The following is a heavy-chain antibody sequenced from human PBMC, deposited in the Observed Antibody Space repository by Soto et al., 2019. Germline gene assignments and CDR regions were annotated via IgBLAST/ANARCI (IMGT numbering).Heavy chain of an antibody. J-gene: IGHJ4*02. CDR1: GVSISSGDYY. D-gene: IGHD7-27*01. Sequence: SETLSLTCTVSGVSISSGDYYWSWLRQPPGKGLEWIGYIYYSGSTHHNPYLKSRVTISVDTSKNQFSLKLSSVSAADTAVYYCARGPSGDKIDYWGQGIQVTVSS. V-gene: IGHV4-30-4*01. CDR3: ARGPSGDKIDY. CDR2: IYYSGST.